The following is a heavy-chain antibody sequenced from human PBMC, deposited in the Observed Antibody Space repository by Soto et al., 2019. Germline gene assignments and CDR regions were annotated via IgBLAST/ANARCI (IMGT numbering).Heavy chain of an antibody. V-gene: IGHV3-30*18. D-gene: IGHD1-26*01. J-gene: IGHJ4*02. CDR3: AKDPDPNSGRYYDYFAY. CDR1: GFTFSSYG. CDR2: IPYDGSNK. Sequence: QVQLVESGGGVVQPGGSLRLSCVASGFTFSSYGIHWVRQAPGKGLEWVAVIPYDGSNKYYADYVKGRFTISSDNPRDTLYLKRNSLRVQDTAVYYCAKDPDPNSGRYYDYFAYWGQGTLVTVSS.